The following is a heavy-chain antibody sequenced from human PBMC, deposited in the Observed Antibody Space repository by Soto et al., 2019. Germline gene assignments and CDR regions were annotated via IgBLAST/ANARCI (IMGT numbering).Heavy chain of an antibody. CDR2: ISAYNGNT. CDR3: ARASYDFWSGSKSWFDP. V-gene: IGHV1-18*01. Sequence: QVQLVQSGAEVKKPGASVKVSCKASGYTFTSYGISWVRQAPGQGLEWMGWISAYNGNTNYAQKLQGRVTMTTDTSTSTAYVELMSLRSDDTAVYYCARASYDFWSGSKSWFDPWGQGTLVTVSS. D-gene: IGHD3-3*01. CDR1: GYTFTSYG. J-gene: IGHJ5*02.